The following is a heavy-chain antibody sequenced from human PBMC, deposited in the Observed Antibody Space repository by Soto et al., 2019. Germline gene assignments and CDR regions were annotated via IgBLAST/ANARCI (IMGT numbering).Heavy chain of an antibody. V-gene: IGHV3-66*01. Sequence: EVQLVESGGGLVQPGGSLRLSCAVSGFTVISNYMSWVRQAPGKGLEWVSVINSGGSTFYADAVKGRFTISRDNSKNTLYLQMNSLSAEDTAVYYCSGIRTTLYWGQGTLVTVSS. CDR3: SGIRTTLY. CDR1: GFTVISNY. J-gene: IGHJ4*02. D-gene: IGHD1-1*01. CDR2: INSGGST.